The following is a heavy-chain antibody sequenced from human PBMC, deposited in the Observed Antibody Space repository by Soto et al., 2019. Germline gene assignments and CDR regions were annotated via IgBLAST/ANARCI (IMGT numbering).Heavy chain of an antibody. CDR1: GFTFSSYA. J-gene: IGHJ4*02. CDR3: AKANLRYFDWLFLFDY. D-gene: IGHD3-9*01. V-gene: IGHV3-23*01. Sequence: EVQLLESGGGLVQPGGSLRLSCVASGFTFSSYAMSWVRQAPGKGLEWVSAISGSGGSTYYADSVKGRFTISRDNSKNTLYLQMNSLRAEDTAVYYCAKANLRYFDWLFLFDYWGQGTLVTVSS. CDR2: ISGSGGST.